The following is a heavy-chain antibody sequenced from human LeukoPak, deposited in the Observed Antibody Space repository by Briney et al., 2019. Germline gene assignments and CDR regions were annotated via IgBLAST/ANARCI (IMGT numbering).Heavy chain of an antibody. CDR1: GGSISSGSYY. J-gene: IGHJ4*02. CDR3: ARLLHHYGSGSFFDY. CDR2: IYTSGST. V-gene: IGHV4-61*02. Sequence: PSQTLSLTCTVSGGSISSGSYYWSWIRQPAGKGLEWIGRIYTSGSTNYNPSLKSRVTILVDTSKNQFSLKLSSVTAADTAVYYCARLLHHYGSGSFFDYWGQGTLVTVSS. D-gene: IGHD3-10*01.